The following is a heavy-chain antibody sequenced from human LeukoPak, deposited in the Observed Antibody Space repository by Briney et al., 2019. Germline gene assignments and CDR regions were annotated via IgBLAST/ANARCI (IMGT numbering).Heavy chain of an antibody. J-gene: IGHJ5*02. V-gene: IGHV3-30-3*01. Sequence: GGSLRLSCAASGFTFSSYAMHWVRQAPGKGLEWVAVISYDGSNKYYADSVKGRFTISRDNSKNTLYLQMNSLRAEDTAVYYCARDSSGSYYGAWFDPWGQGTLVTVSS. CDR3: ARDSSGSYYGAWFDP. CDR2: ISYDGSNK. CDR1: GFTFSSYA. D-gene: IGHD1-26*01.